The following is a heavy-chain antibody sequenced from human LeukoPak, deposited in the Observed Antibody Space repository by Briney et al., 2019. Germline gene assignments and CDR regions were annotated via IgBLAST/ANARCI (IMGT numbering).Heavy chain of an antibody. CDR3: ARGGLRRQWLTKGIDY. J-gene: IGHJ4*02. CDR1: GGSIGSGYY. CDR2: IHYGGTT. D-gene: IGHD6-19*01. V-gene: IGHV4-39*01. Sequence: SETLSLTCTVSGGSIGSGYYWAWIRQPPGKGLEWIGSIHYGGTTHYNPSLQSRVTISADTSKNQFALDLRSVTAADTAVYYCARGGLRRQWLTKGIDYWGQGTLVTVSS.